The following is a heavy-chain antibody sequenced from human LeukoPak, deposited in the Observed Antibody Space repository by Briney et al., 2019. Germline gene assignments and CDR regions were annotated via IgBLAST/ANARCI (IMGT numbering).Heavy chain of an antibody. CDR2: ISSSSSTI. D-gene: IGHD3-10*01. J-gene: IGHJ4*02. Sequence: PGGSLRLSCAASGFTFSSYSMNWVRQAPGKGLEWVSYISSSSSTIYYADSVKGRFTISRDNAKNSLYLQMNSLRDEDTAVYYCARELIPWYGSGTPGQGYFDYWGQGTLVTVSS. V-gene: IGHV3-48*02. CDR1: GFTFSSYS. CDR3: ARELIPWYGSGTPGQGYFDY.